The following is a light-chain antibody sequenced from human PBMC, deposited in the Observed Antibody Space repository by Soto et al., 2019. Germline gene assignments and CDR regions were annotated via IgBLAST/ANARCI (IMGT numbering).Light chain of an antibody. Sequence: EIVLTQSPGTLSLSPGERATLSCRASQSVRTSSLPWSHQKPGQAPRRLIYAASSRATYTPDRYSGSGSGTDFTLTISRLEPEDFTVYYCQQYGNSFRTFGQGTKVEIK. CDR3: QQYGNSFRT. V-gene: IGKV3-20*01. CDR1: QSVRTSS. CDR2: AAS. J-gene: IGKJ1*01.